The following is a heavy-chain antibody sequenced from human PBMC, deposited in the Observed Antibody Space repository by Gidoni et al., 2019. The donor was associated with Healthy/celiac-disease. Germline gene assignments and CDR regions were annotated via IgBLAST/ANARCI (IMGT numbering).Heavy chain of an antibody. D-gene: IGHD3-22*01. Sequence: QLHLQESGPGLVKPSETLSLTCTVSVCSISSSSYYWVWILQPPGKGLEWIGSIYYSGSTYNNPSLKSRVTISVDTSKNQFSLKLSSVTDADTAVYYWARDREYYYDSSGYYYYWGQGTLVTVSS. V-gene: IGHV4-39*07. J-gene: IGHJ4*02. CDR2: IYYSGST. CDR1: VCSISSSSYY. CDR3: ARDREYYYDSSGYYYY.